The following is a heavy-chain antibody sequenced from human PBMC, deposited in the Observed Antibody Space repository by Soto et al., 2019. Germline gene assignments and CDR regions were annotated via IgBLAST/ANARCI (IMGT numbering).Heavy chain of an antibody. Sequence: ASVKVSCKVSGYTLTELSMHWVRPAPGKGLEWMGGFDPEDGETIYAQKFQGRVTMTEDTSTDTAYMELSSLRSEDTAVYYCASRGYYYYYFYMDVWGKGTTVTV. CDR2: FDPEDGET. V-gene: IGHV1-24*01. CDR3: ASRGYYYYYFYMDV. CDR1: GYTLTELS. J-gene: IGHJ6*03. D-gene: IGHD3-16*01.